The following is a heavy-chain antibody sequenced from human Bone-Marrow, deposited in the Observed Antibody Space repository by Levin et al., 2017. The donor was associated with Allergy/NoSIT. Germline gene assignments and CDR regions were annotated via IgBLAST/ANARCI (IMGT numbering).Heavy chain of an antibody. Sequence: PGGSLRLSCAASGFTVSSNYMSWVRQAPGKGLEWVSVIYSGGSTYYADSVKGRFTISRDNSKNTLYLQMNSLRAEDTAVYYCAREDSGYDWGLRSSTGDYYYYMDVWGKGTTVTVSS. J-gene: IGHJ6*03. D-gene: IGHD5-12*01. CDR3: AREDSGYDWGLRSSTGDYYYYMDV. CDR1: GFTVSSNY. CDR2: IYSGGST. V-gene: IGHV3-66*01.